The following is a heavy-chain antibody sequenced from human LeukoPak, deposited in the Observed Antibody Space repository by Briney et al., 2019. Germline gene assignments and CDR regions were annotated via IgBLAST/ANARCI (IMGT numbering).Heavy chain of an antibody. D-gene: IGHD4-23*01. CDR2: IIPMFGRP. CDR3: ATDYGGYSRY. CDR1: GGTLSNYA. V-gene: IGHV1-69*04. Sequence: SVKVSCKAFGGTLSNYAISWVRQAPGRGLEWMGRIIPMFGRPNYAQKFQGRVTITADRSTNTAYMELSSLRSEDTAVYYCATDYGGYSRYWGQGTLVTVSS. J-gene: IGHJ4*02.